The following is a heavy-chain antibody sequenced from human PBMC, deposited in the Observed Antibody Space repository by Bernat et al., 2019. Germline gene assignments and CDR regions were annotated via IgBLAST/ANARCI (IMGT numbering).Heavy chain of an antibody. J-gene: IGHJ6*02. CDR2: VSYDGSNK. D-gene: IGHD6-13*01. V-gene: IGHV3-30*03. Sequence: VQLVESGGGLVQPGGSLRLSCAASGFTFSSYGMSWVRQAPGKGLEWVAVVSYDGSNKYYADSVKGRFTISRDNSKNTLYLQMNSLRAEDTAVYYCARGYSSTWYNGYYGMDVWGQGTTVTVSS. CDR3: ARGYSSTWYNGYYGMDV. CDR1: GFTFSSYG.